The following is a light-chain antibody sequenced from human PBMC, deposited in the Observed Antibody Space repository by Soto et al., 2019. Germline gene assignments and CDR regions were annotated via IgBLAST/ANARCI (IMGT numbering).Light chain of an antibody. J-gene: IGKJ1*01. CDR1: QSVTSD. CDR2: GAS. Sequence: EVVMTQSPANLSVSPGDRATLSCRASQSVTSDLAWYQHKPGQAPRLLIYGASTRATGIPSRFSGSGSGTEFTHTISSLPAEDFAVYYCQQYNDWPTWTFGQGTKVEIK. V-gene: IGKV3-15*01. CDR3: QQYNDWPTWT.